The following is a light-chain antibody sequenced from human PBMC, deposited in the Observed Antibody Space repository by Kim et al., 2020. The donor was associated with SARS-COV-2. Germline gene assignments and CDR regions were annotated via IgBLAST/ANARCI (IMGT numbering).Light chain of an antibody. V-gene: IGKV3D-15*01. CDR3: QQYNNWPPNLT. J-gene: IGKJ4*01. Sequence: EIVMTQSPATLSVSPGERATLSCRASQSVSSNLAWYQQKPGQAPRLLIYGASTRATGIPARFSGSGSGTEFTLTISSLQSEDFVVYYCQQYNNWPPNLTFGGGTKVDIK. CDR1: QSVSSN. CDR2: GAS.